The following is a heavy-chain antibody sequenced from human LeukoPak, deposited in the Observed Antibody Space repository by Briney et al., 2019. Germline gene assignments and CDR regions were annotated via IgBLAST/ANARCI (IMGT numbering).Heavy chain of an antibody. V-gene: IGHV4-39*01. J-gene: IGHJ4*02. CDR1: GGFISSGSYY. D-gene: IGHD2-15*01. CDR3: ARLVSRYCSGGSCLETYYFDY. Sequence: PSETLSLTCTVSGGFISSGSYYWGWIRQPPGKGLEWIGSIYYSGSTYYNPSLKSRVTISVDTSKNQFSLELSSVTAADTAVYYCARLVSRYCSGGSCLETYYFDYWGQGSLVTVSS. CDR2: IYYSGST.